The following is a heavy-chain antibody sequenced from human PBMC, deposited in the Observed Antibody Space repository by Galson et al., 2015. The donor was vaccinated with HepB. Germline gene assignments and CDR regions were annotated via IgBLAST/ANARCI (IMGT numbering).Heavy chain of an antibody. CDR2: IYPGDSDT. Sequence: QSGAEVKKPGESLKISCKGSGYSFSKYWIGWVRQMPGKGLEWMGIIYPGDSDTRYSPSFQGQVTISVDKSIRTAYLQWSRLNASDTAMYYCARQGGLSIISAFETWGQGTMVTVSS. V-gene: IGHV5-51*01. CDR1: GYSFSKYW. D-gene: IGHD3-10*01. CDR3: ARQGGLSIISAFET. J-gene: IGHJ3*02.